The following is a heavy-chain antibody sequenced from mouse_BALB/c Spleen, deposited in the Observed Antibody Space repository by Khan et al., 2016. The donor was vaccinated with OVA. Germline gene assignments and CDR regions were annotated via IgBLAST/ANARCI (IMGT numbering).Heavy chain of an antibody. CDR3: ARSPLGVFDY. D-gene: IGHD4-1*01. CDR2: ISSGSSTI. V-gene: IGHV5-17*02. Sequence: EVELVESGGGLVQPGGSRKLSCAASGFTFSSFGMHWVRQAPEKGLEWVAYISSGSSTIYYADTVQGRFTISRDNPKNTLFLQMTSLRSEDTAMYYWARSPLGVFDYWGQGTTLTVSS. J-gene: IGHJ2*01. CDR1: GFTFSSFG.